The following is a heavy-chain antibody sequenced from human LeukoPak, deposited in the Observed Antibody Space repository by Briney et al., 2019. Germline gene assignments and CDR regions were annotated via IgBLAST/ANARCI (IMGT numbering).Heavy chain of an antibody. CDR1: GYTFTGYY. V-gene: IGHV1-2*02. D-gene: IGHD6-13*01. CDR3: ARQQGSSSWYDPIRPLYYMDV. CDR2: INPNSGGT. J-gene: IGHJ6*03. Sequence: ASVKVSCKASGYTFTGYYMHWVRQAPGQGLEWMGWINPNSGGTNYAQKFQGRVTMTRDTSISTAYLQWSSLKASDTAMYYCARQQGSSSWYDPIRPLYYMDVWGKGTTVTVSS.